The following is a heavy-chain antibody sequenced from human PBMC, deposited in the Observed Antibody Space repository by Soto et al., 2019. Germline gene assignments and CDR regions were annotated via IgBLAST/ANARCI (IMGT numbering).Heavy chain of an antibody. CDR1: GFTFSSYG. D-gene: IGHD2-2*02. J-gene: IGHJ6*02. Sequence: GGSLRLSCAASGFTFSSYGMHWVRQAPGKGLEWVAVIWYDGSNKYYADSVKGQFTISRDNSKNTLYLQMNSLRAEDTAVYYCAREYTWRGVSHMDVWGQGTTVTVSS. CDR3: AREYTWRGVSHMDV. V-gene: IGHV3-33*01. CDR2: IWYDGSNK.